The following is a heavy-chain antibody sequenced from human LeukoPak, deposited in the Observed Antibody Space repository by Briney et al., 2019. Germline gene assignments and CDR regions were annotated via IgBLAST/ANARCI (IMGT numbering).Heavy chain of an antibody. J-gene: IGHJ6*02. D-gene: IGHD3-10*01. CDR3: ARSEAVRGYYYYYGMDV. V-gene: IGHV1-8*01. CDR1: GYTFTSYD. CDR2: MSPNSGNT. Sequence: ASVKVSCKASGYTFTSYDINWVRQATGQGLEWMGWMSPNSGNTGYAQKFQGRVTMTRNTSISTAYMELSSLRSEDTAVYYCARSEAVRGYYYYYGMDVWGQGTTVTVSS.